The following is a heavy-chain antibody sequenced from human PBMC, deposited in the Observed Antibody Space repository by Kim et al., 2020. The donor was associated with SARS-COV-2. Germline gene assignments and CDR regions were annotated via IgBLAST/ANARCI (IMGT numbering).Heavy chain of an antibody. J-gene: IGHJ5*02. CDR1: GGSISSSSYY. CDR3: ARLGLGEAATKPFDP. V-gene: IGHV4-39*01. Sequence: SETLSLTCTVSGGSISSSSYYWGWIRQPPGKGLEWIGSIYYSGSTYYNPSLKSRVTISVDTSKNQFSLKLSSVTAADTAVYYCARLGLGEAATKPFDPWGQGTLVSVSS. D-gene: IGHD3-16*01. CDR2: IYYSGST.